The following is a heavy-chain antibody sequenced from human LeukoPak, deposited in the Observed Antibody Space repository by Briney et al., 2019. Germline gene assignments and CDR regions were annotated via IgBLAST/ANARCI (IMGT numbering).Heavy chain of an antibody. Sequence: KPSETLSLTCTVSGGSISSYYWSSIRQPPGKGLEWIGYIYYSGSTNYNPSLKSRVTISVDTSKNQFSLKLSSVTAADTAVYYCARDRYYYGSGSYSTDWYFDLWGRGTLVTVSS. CDR1: GGSISSYY. CDR2: IYYSGST. CDR3: ARDRYYYGSGSYSTDWYFDL. V-gene: IGHV4-59*01. D-gene: IGHD3-10*01. J-gene: IGHJ2*01.